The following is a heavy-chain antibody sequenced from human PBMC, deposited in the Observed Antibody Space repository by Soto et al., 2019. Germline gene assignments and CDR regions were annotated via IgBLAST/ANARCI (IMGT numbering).Heavy chain of an antibody. CDR3: ARDRQTYCSGGSCYPPAPGY. CDR1: GFTFSSYA. D-gene: IGHD2-15*01. Sequence: GGSLRLSCAASGFTFSSYAMHWVRQAPGKGLEWVAVISYDGSNKYYADSVKGRFIISRDNSKNTLYLQMNSLRAEDTAVYYCARDRQTYCSGGSCYPPAPGYWGQGTLVTVSS. V-gene: IGHV3-30-3*01. J-gene: IGHJ4*02. CDR2: ISYDGSNK.